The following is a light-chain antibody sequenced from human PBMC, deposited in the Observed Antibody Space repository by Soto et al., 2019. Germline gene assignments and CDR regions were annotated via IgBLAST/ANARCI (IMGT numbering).Light chain of an antibody. Sequence: QSALTQPASVSGSPGQSITISCTGTSSDVGGYKYVSWYQQHPGKAPKLMIYEVSNRPSGVSNRFSGSKSGNTASLTISGLQAEDEADYYCSSYTSSSTYVFGTGTKLTDL. CDR1: SSDVGGYKY. CDR2: EVS. J-gene: IGLJ1*01. V-gene: IGLV2-14*01. CDR3: SSYTSSSTYV.